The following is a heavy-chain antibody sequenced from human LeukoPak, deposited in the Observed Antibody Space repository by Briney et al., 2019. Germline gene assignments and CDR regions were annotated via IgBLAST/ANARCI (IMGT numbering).Heavy chain of an antibody. Sequence: GRSLRLSCAASGFTFGTYGMHWVRQAPGKGLEWVANIKQDGSEKYYVDCVKGRFTISRDNAKNSLYLQMNSLRAEDTAVYYCARELAGHYYGSGSFFDYWGQGTLVTVSS. J-gene: IGHJ4*02. CDR2: IKQDGSEK. D-gene: IGHD3-10*01. CDR1: GFTFGTYG. CDR3: ARELAGHYYGSGSFFDY. V-gene: IGHV3-7*01.